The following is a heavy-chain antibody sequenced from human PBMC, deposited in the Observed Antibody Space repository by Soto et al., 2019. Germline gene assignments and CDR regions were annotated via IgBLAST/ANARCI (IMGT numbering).Heavy chain of an antibody. V-gene: IGHV3-7*02. J-gene: IGHJ3*02. D-gene: IGHD3-10*01. CDR2: IKPDGSDK. Sequence: EVQLVESGGGLVQPGESLRLSCAASGFSFYNYWMNWVRQAPGKGPEWVANIKPDGSDKNYVDSVKGRFTISRDNAKNSLFLQMNSLRAEDTTVYYSAIGSSNAFDIWGQGTMVTVSS. CDR1: GFSFYNYW. CDR3: AIGSSNAFDI.